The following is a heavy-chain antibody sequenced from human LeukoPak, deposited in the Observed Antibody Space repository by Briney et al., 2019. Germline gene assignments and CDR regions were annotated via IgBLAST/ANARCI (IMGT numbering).Heavy chain of an antibody. Sequence: PGGSLRLSCAASGFTFSTYGMHWVRQAPGKGLEWVAVIWYDGSNKYYADSVKGRFTISRDNSKNTLYLQMNSLRAEDTAVYYCATRSDEGYYCDSSGYYYFDYWGQGTLVTVSS. V-gene: IGHV3-33*01. CDR2: IWYDGSNK. CDR3: ATRSDEGYYCDSSGYYYFDY. D-gene: IGHD3-22*01. CDR1: GFTFSTYG. J-gene: IGHJ4*02.